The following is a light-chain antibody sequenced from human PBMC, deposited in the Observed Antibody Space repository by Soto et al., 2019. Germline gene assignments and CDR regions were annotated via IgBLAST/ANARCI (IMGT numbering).Light chain of an antibody. Sequence: VVMTQSPATLSVSPGERVTLSCRASQSVSTNLAWYQQKPGQAPRLLIYGASTRATGISARLSGSGSGTEFTLTISSLQSEDSALYYCLQYDNWPPWTFGQGTKVDI. V-gene: IGKV3-15*01. CDR1: QSVSTN. CDR3: LQYDNWPPWT. CDR2: GAS. J-gene: IGKJ1*01.